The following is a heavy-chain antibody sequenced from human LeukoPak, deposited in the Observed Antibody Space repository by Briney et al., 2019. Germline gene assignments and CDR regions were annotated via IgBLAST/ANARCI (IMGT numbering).Heavy chain of an antibody. V-gene: IGHV3-66*01. CDR3: ARDGAYDYGDFDFDD. CDR1: GFTFSSYG. D-gene: IGHD4-17*01. CDR2: IYSGGST. Sequence: GGTLRLSCAASGFTFSSYGMSWVRQAPGKGLEWVSVIYSGGSTYYADSVKGRFTISRDNSMKTLYLQMNGLRAEDTAVYYCARDGAYDYGDFDFDDWGKGTLVTVSS. J-gene: IGHJ4*02.